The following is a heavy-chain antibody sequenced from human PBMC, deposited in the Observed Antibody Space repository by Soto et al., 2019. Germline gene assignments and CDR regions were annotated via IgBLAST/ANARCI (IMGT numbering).Heavy chain of an antibody. D-gene: IGHD6-13*01. CDR3: ASRIAAAGREYSYYGMDV. CDR1: GGSISSGGYY. V-gene: IGHV4-31*03. CDR2: IYYSGST. Sequence: QVQLQESGPGLVKPSQTLSLTCTVSGGSISSGGYYWSWIRQNPGKGMERVGNIYYSGSTYNNRSLNRRVTISVDTYKNQFSLKLSSVTAADTAVYYCASRIAAAGREYSYYGMDVWGQGTTVTGSS. J-gene: IGHJ6*02.